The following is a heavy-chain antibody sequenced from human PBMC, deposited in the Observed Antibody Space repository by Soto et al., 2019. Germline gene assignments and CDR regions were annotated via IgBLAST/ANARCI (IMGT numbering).Heavy chain of an antibody. V-gene: IGHV5-51*01. J-gene: IGHJ4*02. CDR3: ARHATYYDILSAYYFDY. CDR1: GYSFTSYW. D-gene: IGHD3-9*01. Sequence: PVQSQKVSNRGSGYSFTSYWISRVRQMHGKGLEWMAIINPGDSETKYSPSFQGQVTISADKSSNTALLQWGSLKASDTAMYYCARHATYYDILSAYYFDYWGRGSEVTVSS. CDR2: INPGDSET.